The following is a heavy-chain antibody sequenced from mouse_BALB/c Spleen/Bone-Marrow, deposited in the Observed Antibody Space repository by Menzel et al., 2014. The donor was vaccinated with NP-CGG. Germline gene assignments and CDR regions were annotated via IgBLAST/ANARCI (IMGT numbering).Heavy chain of an antibody. CDR3: TRETAVVADFDY. Sequence: EVQLVESGPDLVKPSQSLSLTCTVTGYSITSGYGWHWIRQFPGNKLEWRGYIHYSGYTDYNPSLKSRISITRDTSKNQFFLQLNSVTTEDTATYYCTRETAVVADFDYWGQGTTLTVSS. D-gene: IGHD1-1*01. V-gene: IGHV3-1*02. J-gene: IGHJ2*01. CDR2: IHYSGYT. CDR1: GYSITSGYG.